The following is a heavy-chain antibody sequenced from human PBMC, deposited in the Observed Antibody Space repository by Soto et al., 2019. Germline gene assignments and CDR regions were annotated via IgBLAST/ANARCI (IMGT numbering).Heavy chain of an antibody. CDR3: RCYYFDY. D-gene: IGHD2-8*01. J-gene: IGHJ4*02. Sequence: GGSLRLSCAASGFAFSSYSINWVRQAPGKGLEWVSYISSSGTTIYYADSMNGRFTISRDNAKNSLDLQMNRLRAEDTAVYYCRCYYFDYWGQGTLVTVSS. CDR1: GFAFSSYS. CDR2: ISSSGTTI. V-gene: IGHV3-48*01.